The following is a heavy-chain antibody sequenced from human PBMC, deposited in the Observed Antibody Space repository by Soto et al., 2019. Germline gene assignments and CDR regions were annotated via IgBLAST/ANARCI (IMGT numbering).Heavy chain of an antibody. CDR3: AKTGPGSYLSLDY. D-gene: IGHD1-26*01. J-gene: IGHJ4*02. Sequence: QVQLQESGPGQVKLSQTLCLTCTVSGGSISSGGYYWSWIRQHPGKGLEWIGYIYYSGSTYYNPSLKSRVTISVDTSKNQFSLKLSSVTAADTAVYYCAKTGPGSYLSLDYWGQGTLVTVSS. CDR1: GGSISSGGYY. CDR2: IYYSGST. V-gene: IGHV4-31*03.